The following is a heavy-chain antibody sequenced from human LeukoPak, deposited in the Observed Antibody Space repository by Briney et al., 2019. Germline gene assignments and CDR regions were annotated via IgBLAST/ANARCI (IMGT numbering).Heavy chain of an antibody. J-gene: IGHJ6*02. D-gene: IGHD5-12*01. V-gene: IGHV4-30-2*01. Sequence: SQTLSLTCVVSGGSISSDAYSWSWIRQPPGKGLEWIGYIYHTGSSYYNPSLKSRVTISVDTSKNQFSLKLSSVTAADTAVYYCAYDGYNKYYGMDVWGQGTTVTVSS. CDR2: IYHTGSS. CDR1: GGSISSDAYS. CDR3: AYDGYNKYYGMDV.